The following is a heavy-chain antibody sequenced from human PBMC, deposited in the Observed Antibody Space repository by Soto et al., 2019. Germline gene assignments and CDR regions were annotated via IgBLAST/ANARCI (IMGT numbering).Heavy chain of an antibody. CDR1: GFTFSSYA. CDR3: AKDLMGSGWY. J-gene: IGHJ4*02. D-gene: IGHD6-19*01. CDR2: ISYDGSNK. Sequence: QVQLVESGGGVVQPGRSLRLSCAASGFTFSSYAMHWVRQAPGKGLEWVAVISYDGSNKYYADSVKGRFTISRDNSKNTLYLQMNSLRAEDTAVYYCAKDLMGSGWYWGQGTLVTVSS. V-gene: IGHV3-30*04.